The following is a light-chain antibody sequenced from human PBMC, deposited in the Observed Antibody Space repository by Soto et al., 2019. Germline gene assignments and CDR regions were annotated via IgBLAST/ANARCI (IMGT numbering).Light chain of an antibody. J-gene: IGKJ1*01. Sequence: DIQMTQSPSTLSASVGDRVTITCRTSQSVDTWLAWYQQKPGKAPKVLISKVSNLESGVPSRFSGSGYGTEFTLTISSLQPDDFATYYCQQYKRSWTSGQGTKVDIK. V-gene: IGKV1-5*03. CDR1: QSVDTW. CDR3: QQYKRSWT. CDR2: KVS.